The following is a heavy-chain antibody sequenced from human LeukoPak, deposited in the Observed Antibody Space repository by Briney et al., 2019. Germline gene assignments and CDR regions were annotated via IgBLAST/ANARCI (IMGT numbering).Heavy chain of an antibody. CDR1: GFTFSSYN. CDR2: ITSSSSYV. Sequence: PGGSLRLSCEASGFTFSSYNMNWVRQAPGKRLEWVSSITSSSSYVFYADSVKGRFTISRDNAKNSLYLQMNSLRAEDTAVYYCARDRSDHGYFDYWGQGTLVTVSS. D-gene: IGHD3-3*01. CDR3: ARDRSDHGYFDY. V-gene: IGHV3-21*01. J-gene: IGHJ4*02.